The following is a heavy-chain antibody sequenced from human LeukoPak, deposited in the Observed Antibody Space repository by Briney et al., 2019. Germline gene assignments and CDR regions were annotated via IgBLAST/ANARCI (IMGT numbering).Heavy chain of an antibody. Sequence: ASVKVSCKVSGYTLTELSMHWVRQAPGKGLEWMGGFDPEDGETIYAQKFQDRVTMTEDTSTDTAYMELSSLRSEDTAVYYCVTDGPSVQLERNDAFDIWGQGTMVTVSS. V-gene: IGHV1-24*01. D-gene: IGHD1-1*01. J-gene: IGHJ3*02. CDR1: GYTLTELS. CDR2: FDPEDGET. CDR3: VTDGPSVQLERNDAFDI.